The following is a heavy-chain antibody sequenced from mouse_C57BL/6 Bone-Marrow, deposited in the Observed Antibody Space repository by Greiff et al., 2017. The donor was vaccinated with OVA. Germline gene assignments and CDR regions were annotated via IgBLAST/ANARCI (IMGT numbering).Heavy chain of an antibody. CDR1: GFSFNTYA. V-gene: IGHV10-1*01. J-gene: IGHJ4*01. D-gene: IGHD1-1*01. CDR2: IRSKSNNYAT. CDR3: VSFTTVVSPYAMDY. Sequence: EVKLQESGGGLVQPKGSLKLSCAASGFSFNTYAMNWVRQAPGKGLEWVARIRSKSNNYATYYADSVKDRFTISRDDSESMLYLQMNNLKTEDTAMYYCVSFTTVVSPYAMDYWGQGTSVTVSS.